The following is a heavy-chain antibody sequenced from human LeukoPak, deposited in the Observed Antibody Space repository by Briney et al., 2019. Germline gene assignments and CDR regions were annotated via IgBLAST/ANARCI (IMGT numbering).Heavy chain of an antibody. V-gene: IGHV4-4*07. D-gene: IGHD3-10*01. CDR1: GVSISSYY. CDR2: IYTSGST. CDR3: ARVGYYGSGSYYYYYGMDV. J-gene: IGHJ6*02. Sequence: SETLSLTCTVSGVSISSYYWSWIRQPAGKGLEWIGRIYTSGSTNYNPSLKSRVTMSVDTSKNQFSLKLSSVTAADTAVYYCARVGYYGSGSYYYYYGMDVWGQGTTVTVSS.